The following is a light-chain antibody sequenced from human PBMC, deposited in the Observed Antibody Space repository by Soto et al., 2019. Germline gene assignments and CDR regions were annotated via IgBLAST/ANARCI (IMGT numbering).Light chain of an antibody. J-gene: IGKJ4*01. CDR1: QVISSF. V-gene: IGKV1-9*01. CDR2: AAS. Sequence: DIQLTQSPSFLSASVGDRVTITCRASQVISSFLAWYQQKPGHAPKLLIYAASTLQSGVPSRFSGSGSGTEFTLTVSSLQPGDFATYFCQQLNSYPLTFGGGTKVEI. CDR3: QQLNSYPLT.